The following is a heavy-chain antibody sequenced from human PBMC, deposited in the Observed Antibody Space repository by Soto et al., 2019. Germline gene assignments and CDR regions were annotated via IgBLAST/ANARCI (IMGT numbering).Heavy chain of an antibody. Sequence: ESGGGVVQPGRSLRLSCAASGFTFTTYAIHWVRQAPGKGLEWVTVISSDGYNKYYADSVKGRFTISRDNAKNTLDLQMSSLRAEDTAVYFCARDLGGATVTTGGFDYWGQGTLVTVSS. CDR2: ISSDGYNK. D-gene: IGHD4-17*01. CDR3: ARDLGGATVTTGGFDY. CDR1: GFTFTTYA. J-gene: IGHJ4*02. V-gene: IGHV3-30-3*01.